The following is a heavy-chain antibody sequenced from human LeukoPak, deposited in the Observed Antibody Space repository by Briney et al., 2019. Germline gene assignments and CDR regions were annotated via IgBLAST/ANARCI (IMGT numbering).Heavy chain of an antibody. D-gene: IGHD3-22*01. Sequence: SETLSLTCTVSGGSISSSSYYWGWIRPPPGKGLEWLGSIYYSGSTYYNPSLKSRVTISVDTSKNQFSLKLSSVTAADTAVYYCARASGYYDSSGYHINYFDYWGQGTLVTVSS. J-gene: IGHJ4*02. V-gene: IGHV4-39*01. CDR2: IYYSGST. CDR1: GGSISSSSYY. CDR3: ARASGYYDSSGYHINYFDY.